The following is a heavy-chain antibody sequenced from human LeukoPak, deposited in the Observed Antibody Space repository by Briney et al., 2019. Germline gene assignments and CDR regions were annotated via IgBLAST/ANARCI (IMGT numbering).Heavy chain of an antibody. D-gene: IGHD4-17*01. CDR1: EFTFIRNW. CDR3: ARLRVTSNYYMDV. J-gene: IGHJ6*03. V-gene: IGHV3-7*01. Sequence: GGSLRLSCAASEFTFIRNWMTWVRQAPGKGLEWVANIKLDGSEKNYVDSVKGRFTISRDNAKNSLYLQMDSLRAEDTAVYYCARLRVTSNYYMDVWGKGTTVTVS. CDR2: IKLDGSEK.